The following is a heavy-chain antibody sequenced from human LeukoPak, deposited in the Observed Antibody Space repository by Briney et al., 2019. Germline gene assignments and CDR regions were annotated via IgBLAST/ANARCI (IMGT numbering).Heavy chain of an antibody. V-gene: IGHV3-23*01. CDR2: ISGSGGST. CDR1: GFTFSSYV. CDR3: AKGYDSSGYYFNVYFDY. D-gene: IGHD3-22*01. Sequence: GGSLILSCAASGFTFSSYVMSWVRQAPGKGLEWVSGISGSGGSTFYADSVKGRLTISRDDSKNTLYLQVNSLRAEDTAVYYCAKGYDSSGYYFNVYFDYWGQGTLVTVSS. J-gene: IGHJ4*02.